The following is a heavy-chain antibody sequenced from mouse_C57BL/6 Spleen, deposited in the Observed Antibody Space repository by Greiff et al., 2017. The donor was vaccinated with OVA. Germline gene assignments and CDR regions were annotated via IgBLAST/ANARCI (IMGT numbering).Heavy chain of an antibody. J-gene: IGHJ1*03. D-gene: IGHD1-1*01. CDR3: ARVPYYYGSSWYVDV. V-gene: IGHV5-16*01. CDR1: GFTFSDYY. CDR2: INYDGSST. Sequence: EVMLVESEGGLVQPGSSMKLSCTASGFTFSDYYMAWVRQVPEKGLEWVANINYDGSSTYYLDSLKSRFIISRDNAKNILYLQMSSLKSEDTATYYCARVPYYYGSSWYVDVWGTGTTVTVSS.